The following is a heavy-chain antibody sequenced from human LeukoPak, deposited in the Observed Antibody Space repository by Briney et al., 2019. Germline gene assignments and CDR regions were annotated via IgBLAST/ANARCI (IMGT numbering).Heavy chain of an antibody. CDR1: GFTFSSYA. CDR3: ARGDYYDSSGYSY. D-gene: IGHD3-22*01. V-gene: IGHV3-30-3*01. Sequence: QTGGSLRLSCAASGFTFSSYAMHWVRQAPGKGLEWVAVISYDGSNKYYADSVKGRFTISRDNSKNTLYLQMNSLRAEDTAVYYCARGDYYDSSGYSYWGQGTLVTVSS. CDR2: ISYDGSNK. J-gene: IGHJ4*02.